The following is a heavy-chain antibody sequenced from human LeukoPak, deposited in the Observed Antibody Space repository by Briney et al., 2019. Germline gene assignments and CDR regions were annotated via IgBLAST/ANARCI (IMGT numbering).Heavy chain of an antibody. CDR2: ISSSSSYI. Sequence: GGSLRLSCAASGFTFSSYSMNWVRQAPGKGLEWVSSISSSSSYIYYADSVKGRFTISRDNAKNSLYLQMNSLRAEDTAVYYCARVDSSGWLGSAGVRFFDYWGQGTLVTVSS. D-gene: IGHD6-19*01. J-gene: IGHJ4*02. CDR3: ARVDSSGWLGSAGVRFFDY. V-gene: IGHV3-21*01. CDR1: GFTFSSYS.